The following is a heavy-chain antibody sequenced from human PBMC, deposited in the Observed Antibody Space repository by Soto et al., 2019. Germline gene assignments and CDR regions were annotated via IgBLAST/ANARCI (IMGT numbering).Heavy chain of an antibody. D-gene: IGHD7-27*01. V-gene: IGHV4-30-2*01. CDR2: IYHSGST. CDR1: GGSISSGCYS. CDR3: ARDHLGAYHAFDI. Sequence: QLQLQESGSGLVKPSQTLSLTCAVSGGSISSGCYSWSWIRQPPGKGLEWIGYIYHSGSTYYNPSLKSRVTISVDRSKNQFSLKLSSVTAADTAVYYCARDHLGAYHAFDIWGQGTMVTVSS. J-gene: IGHJ3*02.